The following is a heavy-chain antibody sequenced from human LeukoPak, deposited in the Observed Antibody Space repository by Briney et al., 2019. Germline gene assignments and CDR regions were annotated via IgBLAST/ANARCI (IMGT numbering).Heavy chain of an antibody. CDR3: ARHVLAVAGDYYYYYMDV. V-gene: IGHV5-51*01. J-gene: IGHJ6*03. Sequence: GESLKISCKGSGYTFTNDWIGWVRQMPGKGLEWMGIIYPGDSHTRYSPSFQGQVTISADKSISIAYLQWSSLKASDTAIYYCARHVLAVAGDYYYYYMDVWRKGTTVPVSS. CDR2: IYPGDSHT. CDR1: GYTFTNDW. D-gene: IGHD6-19*01.